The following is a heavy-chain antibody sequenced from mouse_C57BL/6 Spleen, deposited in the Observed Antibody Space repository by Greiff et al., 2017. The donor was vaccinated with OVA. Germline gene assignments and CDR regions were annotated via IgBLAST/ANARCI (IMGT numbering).Heavy chain of an antibody. J-gene: IGHJ4*01. CDR2: ISSGSSTI. D-gene: IGHD2-2*01. V-gene: IGHV5-17*01. Sequence: EVQGVESGGGLVKPGGSLKLSCAASGFTFSDYGMHWVRQAPEKGLEWVAYISSGSSTIYYADTVKGRFTISRDNAKNTLFLQMTSLRSEDTAMYYFARDLYGYPYYYAMDYWGQGTSVTVSS. CDR3: ARDLYGYPYYYAMDY. CDR1: GFTFSDYG.